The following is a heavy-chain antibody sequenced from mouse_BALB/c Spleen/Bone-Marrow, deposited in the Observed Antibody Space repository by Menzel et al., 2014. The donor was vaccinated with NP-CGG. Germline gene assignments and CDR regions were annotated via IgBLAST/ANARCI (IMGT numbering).Heavy chain of an antibody. CDR3: ARDRAARATGYYFDY. J-gene: IGHJ2*01. CDR2: IRNKANGYTT. CDR1: GFTFTDYY. Sequence: EVQLVESGGGLVQPGGSLRLSCATSGFTFTDYYMSWVRQPPGKALEWLGFIRNKANGYTTEYSASVKGRFTISRDNSQSILYLQMNTLRAEDSTTYYCARDRAARATGYYFDYWGQGTTLAVSS. V-gene: IGHV7-3*02. D-gene: IGHD3-1*01.